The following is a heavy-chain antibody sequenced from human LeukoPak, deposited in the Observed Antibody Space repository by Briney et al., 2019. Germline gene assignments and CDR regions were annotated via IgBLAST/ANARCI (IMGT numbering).Heavy chain of an antibody. CDR1: GGSFSGYY. V-gene: IGHV4-34*01. Sequence: PSETLSLTCAVYGGSFSGYYWSWIRQPPGKGLEWSGEINHSGSTNYNPSLKSRVTISVDTSKDQFSLKLSSVTAADTAVYYCARGGERVTAGTIGGGPRRYYYYYMDVWGKGTTVTVSS. J-gene: IGHJ6*03. CDR3: ARGGERVTAGTIGGGPRRYYYYYMDV. CDR2: INHSGST. D-gene: IGHD1-1*01.